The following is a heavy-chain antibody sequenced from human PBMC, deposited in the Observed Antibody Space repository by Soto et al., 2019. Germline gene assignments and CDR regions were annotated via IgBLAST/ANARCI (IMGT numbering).Heavy chain of an antibody. CDR3: ARGEAATTQLHAFDI. V-gene: IGHV1-18*01. CDR1: GYTFTSYG. J-gene: IGHJ3*02. D-gene: IGHD1-26*01. Sequence: GASVKVSCKASGYTFTSYGISWVRQAPGQGLEWMGWISAYNGNTNYAQKLQGRVTMTTDTSTSTAYMELRSLRSDDTAVYYCARGEAATTQLHAFDIWGQGTMVTVSS. CDR2: ISAYNGNT.